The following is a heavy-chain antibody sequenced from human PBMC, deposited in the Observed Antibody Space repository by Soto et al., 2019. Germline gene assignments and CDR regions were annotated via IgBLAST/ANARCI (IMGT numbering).Heavy chain of an antibody. J-gene: IGHJ4*02. V-gene: IGHV3-9*01. CDR3: AHLTLYVSGFGC. Sequence: DVQLVESGGGLVQPGRSLRLSCAASGFTFDDYAIHWVRQAPGRGLEWVAGISWNGASIGYADSVKGRFTISRDNATNALPLQMNRLRSEDTALYYCAHLTLYVSGFGCWGQGTLVTVSS. CDR1: GFTFDDYA. CDR2: ISWNGASI. D-gene: IGHD3-10*01.